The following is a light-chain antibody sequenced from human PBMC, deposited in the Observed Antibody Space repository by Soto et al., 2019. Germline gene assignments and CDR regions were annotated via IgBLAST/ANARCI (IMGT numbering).Light chain of an antibody. Sequence: VFTQSPGTLSLSPGERATLSCRASQSVSSSYLAWYQQKPGQAPRLLLYGAYNRATGIPDRFSGSGSGTDFTLTISRLEPEDFAVYYCQQYSRSPPTFGQGTKVDIK. CDR2: GAY. CDR1: QSVSSSY. J-gene: IGKJ1*01. V-gene: IGKV3-20*01. CDR3: QQYSRSPPT.